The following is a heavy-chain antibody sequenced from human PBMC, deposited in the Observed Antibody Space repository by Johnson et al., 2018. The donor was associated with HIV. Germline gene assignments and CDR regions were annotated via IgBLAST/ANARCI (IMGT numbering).Heavy chain of an antibody. V-gene: IGHV3-15*01. CDR2: IKSKTDGGTT. D-gene: IGHD3/OR15-3a*01. CDR3: TEYNFWTKRAFDI. Sequence: VQLVESGGGLVQPGGSLRLSCAASGFTFSNAWMSWVRQAPGKGLEWVGRIKSKTDGGTTEYAASVKDRFTISRNDSKTIAYLQMRNLKIEDTAVYYCTEYNFWTKRAFDIWRQGTM. J-gene: IGHJ3*02. CDR1: GFTFSNAW.